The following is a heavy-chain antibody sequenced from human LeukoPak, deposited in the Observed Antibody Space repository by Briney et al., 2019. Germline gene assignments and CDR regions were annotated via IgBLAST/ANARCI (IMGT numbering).Heavy chain of an antibody. CDR3: SYVDTSGYAPLRH. V-gene: IGHV2-5*01. CDR2: IYWNDDK. D-gene: IGHD3-22*01. Sequence: TLSLTCTVSGGSISSYYWSWIRQPPGKGLEWLALIYWNDDKRYSPSLKSRLTISKDTSKNQVVLTMTNMDPVDTATYYCSYVDTSGYAPLRHWGQGTLVTVSS. CDR1: GGSISSYYW. J-gene: IGHJ4*02.